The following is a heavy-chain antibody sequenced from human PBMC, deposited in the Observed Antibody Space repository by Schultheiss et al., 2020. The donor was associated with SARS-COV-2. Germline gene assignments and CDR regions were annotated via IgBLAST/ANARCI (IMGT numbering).Heavy chain of an antibody. D-gene: IGHD3-10*01. CDR1: GFTFSSYS. V-gene: IGHV3-48*02. CDR2: ISSSSSTI. Sequence: GGSLRLSCAASGFTFSSYSMNWVRQAPGKGLEWVSSISSSSSTIYYADSVKGRFTISRDNAKNSLYLQMNSLRDEDTAVYYCARDRDSYYYYYGMDVWGQGTTVTVSS. J-gene: IGHJ6*02. CDR3: ARDRDSYYYYYGMDV.